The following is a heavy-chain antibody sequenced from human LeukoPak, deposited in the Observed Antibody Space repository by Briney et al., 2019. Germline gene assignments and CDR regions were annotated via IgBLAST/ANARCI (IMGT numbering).Heavy chain of an antibody. CDR2: IRQDGSDK. CDR1: GFIFSDYW. V-gene: IGHV3-7*01. Sequence: GGSLRLSCAASGFIFSDYWMTWVRQAPGKGLEWVANIRQDGSDKYYVDSVKGRFTISRDNAKNSLYLQMNSLRAEDTAVYYCARDLGADCTNGVCPIDAFDIWGQGTMVTVSS. CDR3: ARDLGADCTNGVCPIDAFDI. D-gene: IGHD2-8*01. J-gene: IGHJ3*02.